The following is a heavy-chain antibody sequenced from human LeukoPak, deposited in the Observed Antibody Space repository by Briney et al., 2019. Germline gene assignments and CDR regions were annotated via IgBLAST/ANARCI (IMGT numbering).Heavy chain of an antibody. CDR3: ARGPGYISGWYYFDY. Sequence: PGGSLRLSCAASGFTFSAYGMHWVRQAPGKGLEWVSVIYGGGTTYYADSVKGRFTISRDNFKHTLFLQMNSLRAEDTAVYYCARGPGYISGWYYFDYWGQGTLVTVSS. J-gene: IGHJ4*02. V-gene: IGHV3-NL1*01. CDR2: IYGGGTT. D-gene: IGHD6-13*01. CDR1: GFTFSAYG.